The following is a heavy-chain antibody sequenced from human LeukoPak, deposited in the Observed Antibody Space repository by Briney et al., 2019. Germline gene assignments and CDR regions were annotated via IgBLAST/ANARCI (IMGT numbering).Heavy chain of an antibody. CDR1: GFTFSSYV. CDR3: ARIFRAGYCSGGSCYGVLDY. CDR2: ISYDGSNE. J-gene: IGHJ4*02. V-gene: IGHV3-30*04. Sequence: QPGGSLRLSCAASGFTFSSYVMHWVRQAPGKGLEWVAIISYDGSNEYYADSVKGRFTISRDNSKNTLYLQMNSLRAEDTAVYYCARIFRAGYCSGGSCYGVLDYWGQGTLVTVSS. D-gene: IGHD2-15*01.